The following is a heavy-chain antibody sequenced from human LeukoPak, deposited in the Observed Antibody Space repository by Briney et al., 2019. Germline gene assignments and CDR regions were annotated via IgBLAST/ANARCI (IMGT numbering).Heavy chain of an antibody. J-gene: IGHJ4*02. Sequence: ASVKVSCKASGYTLISYAMSWVRQAPGQGLEWMGWINTDTGNPTYAQGFAGRFVFSLDTSVSTAYLQISSLEAEDTAVYYCARGQLYCTNGVCYRYHFDYWGQGTLVTVSS. D-gene: IGHD2-8*01. CDR3: ARGQLYCTNGVCYRYHFDY. V-gene: IGHV7-4-1*02. CDR1: GYTLISYA. CDR2: INTDTGNP.